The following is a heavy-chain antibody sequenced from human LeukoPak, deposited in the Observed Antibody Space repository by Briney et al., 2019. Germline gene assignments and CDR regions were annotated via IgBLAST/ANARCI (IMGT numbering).Heavy chain of an antibody. J-gene: IGHJ5*02. CDR1: GGSISSYY. D-gene: IGHD3-16*01. CDR3: ARNLYDYVWGSYDNNWFDP. Sequence: PSETLSLTCTVSGGSISSYYWSWIGQPPGKGLEWIGYMYYSGSTNYNPSLKSRVTISVDTSKNQFSLKLSSVTAADTAVYYCARNLYDYVWGSYDNNWFDPWGQGTLVTVSS. CDR2: MYYSGST. V-gene: IGHV4-59*08.